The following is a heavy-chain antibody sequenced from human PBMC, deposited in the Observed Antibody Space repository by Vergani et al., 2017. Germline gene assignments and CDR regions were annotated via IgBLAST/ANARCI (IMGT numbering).Heavy chain of an antibody. D-gene: IGHD6-6*01. CDR1: GFTFSSYA. Sequence: QVQLVESGGGVVQPGRSLRLSCAASGFTFSSYAMHWVRQAPGKGLEWVAVISYDGSNKYYADSVKGRFTISRDNSKNTLYLQMNSLRAEDTAVYYCARDKSIAARYFDYWGQGTLVTVSS. CDR3: ARDKSIAARYFDY. J-gene: IGHJ4*02. CDR2: ISYDGSNK. V-gene: IGHV3-30*04.